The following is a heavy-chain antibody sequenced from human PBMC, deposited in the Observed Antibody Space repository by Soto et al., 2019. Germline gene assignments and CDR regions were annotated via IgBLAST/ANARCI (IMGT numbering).Heavy chain of an antibody. CDR3: ARHSHSASYYWAFEI. CDR2: IYPDDSDA. Sequence: GESLKISREASVCSVPSYWIGSVRQMPGKGLECMGIIYPDDSDARYSPSFQVQVTISVDKSSSTAYLQWASLKASDNAMFYCARHSHSASYYWAFEIGRQGTMVTVSS. V-gene: IGHV5-51*01. CDR1: VCSVPSYW. J-gene: IGHJ3*02. D-gene: IGHD3-22*01.